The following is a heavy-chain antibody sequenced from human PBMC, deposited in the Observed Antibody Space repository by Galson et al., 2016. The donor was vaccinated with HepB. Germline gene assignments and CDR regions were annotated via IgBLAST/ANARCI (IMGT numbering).Heavy chain of an antibody. J-gene: IGHJ6*02. D-gene: IGHD2-15*01. CDR1: GYRFTTYG. CDR3: ATGGVKSSFGGYLFYEMDV. V-gene: IGHV1-18*01. Sequence: SVKVSCKASGYRFTTYGINWVRQAPGQGLEWMGWINANNGNTNYAQKFQGRVTMTTDTSTSTASMELRSLRSDDTAVYFCATGGVKSSFGGYLFYEMDVWGQGTTVTISS. CDR2: INANNGNT.